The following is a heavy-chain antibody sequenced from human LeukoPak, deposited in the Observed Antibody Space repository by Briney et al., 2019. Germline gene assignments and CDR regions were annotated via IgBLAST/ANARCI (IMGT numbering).Heavy chain of an antibody. CDR2: INTDGSGT. V-gene: IGHV3-74*01. CDR3: ARDRRGWSGY. J-gene: IGHJ4*02. D-gene: IGHD6-19*01. CDR1: GFTFSGSW. Sequence: GGSLRLSCEASGFTFSGSWMHWVRQAPGKGLEWVSRINTDGSGTSYAASVKGRFTISRDNAKNTLYLQMNSLRAEDTAVYYCARDRRGWSGYWGQGTPVTVSS.